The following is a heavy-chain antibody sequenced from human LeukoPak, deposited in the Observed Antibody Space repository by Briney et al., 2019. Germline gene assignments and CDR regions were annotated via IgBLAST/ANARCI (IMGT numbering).Heavy chain of an antibody. CDR2: INHIGRT. Sequence: SETLSLTCSVSGGSLSVYFWTWIRQPPGKGLEWIGEINHIGRTNYNPSLKSRGTISLDLSKNQFSLSLTSVAAADTAVYYCARGXEGYLDYWGQGTLVTVS. J-gene: IGHJ4*02. CDR1: GGSLSVYF. CDR3: ARGXEGYLDY. V-gene: IGHV4-34*01.